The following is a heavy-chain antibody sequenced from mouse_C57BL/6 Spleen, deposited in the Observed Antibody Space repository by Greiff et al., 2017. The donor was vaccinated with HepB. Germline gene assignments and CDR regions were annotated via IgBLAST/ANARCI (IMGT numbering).Heavy chain of an antibody. CDR1: GFTFSDYG. Sequence: DVHLVESGGGLVKPGGSLKLSCAASGFTFSDYGMHWVRQAPEKGLEWVAYISSGSSTIYYADTVKGRFTISRDNAKNTLFLQMTSLRSEDTAMYYCARGDYYDRGFAYWGQGTLVTVSA. J-gene: IGHJ3*01. CDR2: ISSGSSTI. CDR3: ARGDYYDRGFAY. V-gene: IGHV5-17*01. D-gene: IGHD2-4*01.